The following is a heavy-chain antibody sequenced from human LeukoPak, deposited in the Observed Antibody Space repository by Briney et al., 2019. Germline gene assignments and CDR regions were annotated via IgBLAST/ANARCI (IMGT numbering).Heavy chain of an antibody. Sequence: GESLKISWKGSGYSLTSYWNGWVRQMPGKGLEWMGIIYPGDSDTRYSPSFQGQVTISADKSISTAYLQWSSLKASDTAMYYCARQDNWNYGDFDYWGQGTLVTVSS. CDR2: IYPGDSDT. J-gene: IGHJ4*02. D-gene: IGHD1-7*01. CDR3: ARQDNWNYGDFDY. CDR1: GYSLTSYW. V-gene: IGHV5-51*01.